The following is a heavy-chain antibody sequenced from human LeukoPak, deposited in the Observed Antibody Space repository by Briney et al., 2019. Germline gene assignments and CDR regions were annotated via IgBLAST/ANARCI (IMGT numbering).Heavy chain of an antibody. V-gene: IGHV3-21*04. CDR3: AKACLEYSSPGDAFDI. J-gene: IGHJ3*02. Sequence: GGPLRLSCAASGFTFSSYSMNWVRQAPGKGLEWVSSISSSSSYIYYADSVKGRFTISRDNAKNTLYLQMNSLRAEDTAVYYCAKACLEYSSPGDAFDIWGQGTMVTVSS. CDR2: ISSSSSYI. CDR1: GFTFSSYS. D-gene: IGHD6-6*01.